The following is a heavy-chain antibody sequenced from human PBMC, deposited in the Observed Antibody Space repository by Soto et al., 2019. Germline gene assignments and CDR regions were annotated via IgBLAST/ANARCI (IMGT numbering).Heavy chain of an antibody. J-gene: IGHJ4*02. V-gene: IGHV1-18*01. D-gene: IGHD3-22*01. CDR1: GYTFTSYG. CDR2: ISAYNGNT. Sequence: QVQLVQSGAEVKKPGASVKVSCKASGYTFTSYGISWVRQAPGQGLEWMGWISAYNGNTNYAQKLEGRVTMTTDTSTSTAYMELRSLRSDDTAVYYCARSGSQYYDSSGYYYPPDYWGQGTLVTVSS. CDR3: ARSGSQYYDSSGYYYPPDY.